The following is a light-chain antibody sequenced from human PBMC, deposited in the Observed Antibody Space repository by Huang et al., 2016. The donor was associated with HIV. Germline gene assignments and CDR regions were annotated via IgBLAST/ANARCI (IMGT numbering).Light chain of an antibody. J-gene: IGKJ4*01. V-gene: IGKV1-33*01. Sequence: DIQMTQSPSSLSASLGDRVTIPCQASQDISNHLNWYQQKPGKAPKLLIYDASNLESGVPSRFSGSGSGTHFTLTISSLQPEDYATYYCQQYDSITPLTFGGGTKVEIK. CDR2: DAS. CDR3: QQYDSITPLT. CDR1: QDISNH.